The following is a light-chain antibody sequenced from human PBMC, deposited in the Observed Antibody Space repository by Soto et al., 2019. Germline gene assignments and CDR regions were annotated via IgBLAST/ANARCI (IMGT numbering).Light chain of an antibody. CDR3: QQYGTSHFT. CDR2: GES. CDR1: PSASSSY. Sequence: VFTQSPGTPSLSSGERAHLSRRASPSASSSYLAWYQQRPGQAPRLIIYGESTRAAGVPVRFSGSGSGTDFTLAISRLETEDLAVYYCQQYGTSHFTLGTGNKGDI. V-gene: IGKV3-20*01. J-gene: IGKJ3*01.